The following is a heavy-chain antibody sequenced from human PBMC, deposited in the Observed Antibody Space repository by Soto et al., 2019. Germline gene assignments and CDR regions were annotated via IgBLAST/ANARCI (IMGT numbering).Heavy chain of an antibody. J-gene: IGHJ6*02. Sequence: QITLKESGPTLVKPTQTLTLTCTFSGFSLSTSGVGVAWIRQPPGKALEWLALIYWDDDKRYRPSLETRLTITKDTSKNQAVLTMTNVDSVDTATYYCAYLPCSGGSCYCFSYSGMDVWGQGTTVIVSS. D-gene: IGHD2-15*01. CDR1: GFSLSTSGVG. CDR3: AYLPCSGGSCYCFSYSGMDV. CDR2: IYWDDDK. V-gene: IGHV2-5*02.